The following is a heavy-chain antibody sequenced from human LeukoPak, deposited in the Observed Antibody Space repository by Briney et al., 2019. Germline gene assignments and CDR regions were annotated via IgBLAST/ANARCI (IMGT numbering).Heavy chain of an antibody. Sequence: SETLSLTCTVSADSINTYYWSWIRQPPGKGLEWIGYIYYSGGTNYHPSLKSRVTLSLDTSKSHFSLKLSSVTAADTAMYYCAREANYGGMYFDYWGQGTLVTVSS. CDR1: ADSINTYY. D-gene: IGHD4-23*01. J-gene: IGHJ4*02. CDR2: IYYSGGT. V-gene: IGHV4-59*01. CDR3: AREANYGGMYFDY.